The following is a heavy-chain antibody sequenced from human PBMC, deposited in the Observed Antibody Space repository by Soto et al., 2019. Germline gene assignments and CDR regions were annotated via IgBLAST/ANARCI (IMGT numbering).Heavy chain of an antibody. J-gene: IGHJ5*02. CDR3: AHRLGPGSYHPISWFDP. D-gene: IGHD3-10*01. V-gene: IGHV2-5*02. CDR2: IYWDDDK. CDR1: GFSLSTSGVG. Sequence: QITLKESGPTLVKPTQTLTLTCTFSGFSLSTSGVGVGWIRQPPVKALEWLALIYWDDDKRYSPSLKSRLTITKDTSKNQVVLTMTNMDPVDTATYYCAHRLGPGSYHPISWFDPWGQGTLVTVSS.